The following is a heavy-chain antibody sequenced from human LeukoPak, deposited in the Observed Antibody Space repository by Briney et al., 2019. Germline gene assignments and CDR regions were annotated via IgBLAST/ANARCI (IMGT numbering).Heavy chain of an antibody. Sequence: ASVKVSCKASGYTFTSYGISWVRQAPGQGLEWMGWISAYNGNTNYAQKLQGRVTMTTDTSTSTAYMELRSLRSDDTAVYYCARGLSPYYYDSSVKNDAFDIWGQGTMVTVSS. J-gene: IGHJ3*02. D-gene: IGHD3-22*01. CDR2: ISAYNGNT. V-gene: IGHV1-18*01. CDR1: GYTFTSYG. CDR3: ARGLSPYYYDSSVKNDAFDI.